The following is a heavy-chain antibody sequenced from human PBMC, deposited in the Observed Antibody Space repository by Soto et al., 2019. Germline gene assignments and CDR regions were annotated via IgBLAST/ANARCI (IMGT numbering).Heavy chain of an antibody. CDR2: IGTGGGST. J-gene: IGHJ4*02. CDR3: ARVQVVLITDFGY. CDR1: GFTFSSYA. D-gene: IGHD3-22*01. Sequence: GGSLRLSCAASGFTFSSYAMGWVRQAPGKGLEWVSAIGTGGGSTYYADSVKGRFTISRDNSKNTLYLQMNSLRAEDTAIYYCARVQVVLITDFGYWGQGTLVTVSS. V-gene: IGHV3-23*01.